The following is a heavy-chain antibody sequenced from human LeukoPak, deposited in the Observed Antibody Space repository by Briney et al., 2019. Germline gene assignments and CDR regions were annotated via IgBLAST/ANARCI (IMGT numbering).Heavy chain of an antibody. CDR2: IIDTGST. CDR1: GGSISSSNYY. D-gene: IGHD3-3*01. Sequence: SETLSPTCTVSGGSISSSNYYWGWIRQPPGKGLEWIGEIIDTGSTKYNSSLKSRVTISVDTSKNEFSLNLTSVTAADTAIYYCARGLASGYPPIPFDYWGQGTLVTVSS. J-gene: IGHJ4*02. CDR3: ARGLASGYPPIPFDY. V-gene: IGHV4-39*07.